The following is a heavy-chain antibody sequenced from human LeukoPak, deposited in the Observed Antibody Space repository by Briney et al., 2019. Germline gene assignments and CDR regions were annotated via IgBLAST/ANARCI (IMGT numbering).Heavy chain of an antibody. CDR3: AKEGYSYLDY. D-gene: IGHD5-18*01. V-gene: IGHV3-30*02. CDR2: IRYDGSNK. J-gene: IGHJ4*02. CDR1: GFTFSSYG. Sequence: GGSLRLSCAASGFTFSSYGMHWVRRAPGKGLEWVAFIRYDGSNKYYADSVKGRFTISRDNSKNTLYLQMNSLRAEDTAVYYCAKEGYSYLDYWGQGTLVTVSS.